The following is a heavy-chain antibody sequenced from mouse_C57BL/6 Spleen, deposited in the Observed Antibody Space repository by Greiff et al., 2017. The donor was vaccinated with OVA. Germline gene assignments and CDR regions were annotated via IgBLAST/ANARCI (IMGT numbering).Heavy chain of an antibody. J-gene: IGHJ1*03. D-gene: IGHD2-2*01. CDR2: IYPRSGNT. CDR1: GYTFTSYG. V-gene: IGHV1-81*01. Sequence: VKLVESGAELARPGASVKLSCKASGYTFTSYGISWVKQRTGQGLEWIGEIYPRSGNTYYNEKFKGKATLTADKSSSTAYMELRSLTSEDSAVYFCARRGGSYGYDWYFDVWGTGTTVTVSS. CDR3: ARRGGSYGYDWYFDV.